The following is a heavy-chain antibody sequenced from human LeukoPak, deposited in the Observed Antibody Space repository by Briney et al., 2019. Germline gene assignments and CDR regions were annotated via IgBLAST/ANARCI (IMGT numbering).Heavy chain of an antibody. V-gene: IGHV4-34*01. CDR3: ARAVAAAAVN. D-gene: IGHD6-13*01. Sequence: SETLSLTCTVSGGSISNYYWSWIRQAPGKGLEWLGEINHSGSTNYNPSLKSRATISVDTSKNHFSLKMTSVSGADTAVYYCARAVAAAAVNWGQGTLVTVSS. J-gene: IGHJ4*02. CDR2: INHSGST. CDR1: GGSISNYY.